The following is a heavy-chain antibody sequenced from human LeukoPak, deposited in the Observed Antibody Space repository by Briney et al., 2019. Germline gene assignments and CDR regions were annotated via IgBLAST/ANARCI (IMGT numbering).Heavy chain of an antibody. V-gene: IGHV3-11*01. J-gene: IGHJ4*01. D-gene: IGHD4-23*01. CDR1: GLSFSDSY. CDR2: ISGMGHDI. Sequence: GGSLRLSCVVSGLSFSDSYMTWIRQTPGMGLESLAYISGMGHDIYYADSVKGRFTISRDNAKNSPYLQMNSLRPEDTALYYCSTGPRSLPYWGPGTLVTVSS. CDR3: STGPRSLPY.